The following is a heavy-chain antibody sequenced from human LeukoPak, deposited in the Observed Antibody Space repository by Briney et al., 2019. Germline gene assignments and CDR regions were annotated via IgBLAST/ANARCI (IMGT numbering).Heavy chain of an antibody. CDR3: AKVFYPAAGTGRVDFPFDF. D-gene: IGHD6-13*01. J-gene: IGHJ4*02. CDR1: GFTFSSYW. Sequence: GGSLRLSCAASGFTFSSYWMSWVRQAPGKGLEWVATIKQDGSERYYVDSVKGRFTISRDNAQNSLSLQMNSLRAEDTAVYYCAKVFYPAAGTGRVDFPFDFWGQGTLVTVSS. V-gene: IGHV3-7*03. CDR2: IKQDGSER.